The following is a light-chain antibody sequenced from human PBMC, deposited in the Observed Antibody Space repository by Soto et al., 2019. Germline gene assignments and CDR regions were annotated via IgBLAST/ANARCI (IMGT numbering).Light chain of an antibody. CDR1: QSISSW. V-gene: IGKV1-5*03. J-gene: IGKJ1*01. CDR2: KAS. Sequence: DIQMTQSPSTLSASVGDRVTITCRASQSISSWLAWYQQKPGKVPKLLIYKASTLETGVPSRFSGSGSGTEFTLTITSLQHDDFATYYCQQYNAYSRTFGQGTKVEIK. CDR3: QQYNAYSRT.